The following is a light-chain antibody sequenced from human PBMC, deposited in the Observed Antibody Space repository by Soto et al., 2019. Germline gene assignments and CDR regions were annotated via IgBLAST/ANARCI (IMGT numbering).Light chain of an antibody. J-gene: IGLJ1*01. CDR2: GNS. CDR3: QSYDSSLSGSDV. Sequence: QSALTQPPSVSGAPGQRVTISCTGSSSNIGAGYDVHWYQQLPGTAPKLLIYGNSNRPSGVPDRFSGSKSGTSASLAITGLQAEDEADYYCQSYDSSLSGSDVFGTGTKVPVL. V-gene: IGLV1-40*01. CDR1: SSNIGAGYD.